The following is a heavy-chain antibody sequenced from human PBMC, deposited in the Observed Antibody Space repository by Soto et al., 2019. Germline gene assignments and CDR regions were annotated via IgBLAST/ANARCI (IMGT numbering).Heavy chain of an antibody. CDR1: GFIFSGYW. Sequence: EVQLVESGGGLVQPGGSLRLSCAASGFIFSGYWMHWVRRAPGKGMVWVSRINSDGSSTTYADSVKGRFTISRDNAKNTMYLQMTSLRAEGTAVYYCARLLGGSGSLIDYWGQGTLVTVSS. V-gene: IGHV3-74*03. D-gene: IGHD3-10*01. CDR2: INSDGSST. CDR3: ARLLGGSGSLIDY. J-gene: IGHJ4*02.